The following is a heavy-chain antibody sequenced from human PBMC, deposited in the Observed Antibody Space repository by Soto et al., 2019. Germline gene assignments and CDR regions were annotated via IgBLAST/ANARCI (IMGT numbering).Heavy chain of an antibody. Sequence: PGGSLRLSCAASGFTFSSYAMSWVRQAPGKGLEWVAAISGSGGRTYYADSVKGRFTISRDNSKNTMYLQMNSLRAEDTAVYYCANGPITGTPYWGQGTLVTVSS. CDR3: ANGPITGTPY. D-gene: IGHD1-20*01. CDR1: GFTFSSYA. J-gene: IGHJ4*02. V-gene: IGHV3-23*01. CDR2: ISGSGGRT.